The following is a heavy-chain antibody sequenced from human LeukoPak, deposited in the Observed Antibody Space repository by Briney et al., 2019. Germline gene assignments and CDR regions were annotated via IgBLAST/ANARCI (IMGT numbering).Heavy chain of an antibody. CDR3: ARARTSTSSAGSCYSN. Sequence: GGPLRLSCAASGFALSNYWMTWVRQAPGKGLEWVANIKQDESEKYYVDSVKGRFTISRDNAQNPLYLQMNSLTVEDTAVYYCARARTSTSSAGSCYSNWGQGTLVTVSS. CDR1: GFALSNYW. V-gene: IGHV3-7*04. J-gene: IGHJ4*02. CDR2: IKQDESEK. D-gene: IGHD2-15*01.